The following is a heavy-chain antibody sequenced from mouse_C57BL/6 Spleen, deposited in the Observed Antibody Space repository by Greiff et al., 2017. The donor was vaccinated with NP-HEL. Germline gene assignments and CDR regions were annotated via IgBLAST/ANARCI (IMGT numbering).Heavy chain of an antibody. V-gene: IGHV10-1*01. CDR3: VRGQPYFDY. CDR2: IRSKSNNYAT. D-gene: IGHD6-1*01. J-gene: IGHJ2*01. Sequence: EVHLVESGGGLVQPKGSLKLSCAASGFSFNTYAMNWVRQAPGKGLEWVARIRSKSNNYATYYADSVKDRFTISRDDSESMLYLQMNNLKTEDTAMYYCVRGQPYFDYWGQGTTLTVSS. CDR1: GFSFNTYA.